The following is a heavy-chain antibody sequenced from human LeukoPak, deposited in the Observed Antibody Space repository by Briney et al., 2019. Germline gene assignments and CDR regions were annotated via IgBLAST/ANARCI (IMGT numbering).Heavy chain of an antibody. CDR1: GYTLTELS. Sequence: GASVKVSCKVSGYTLTELSMHRVRQAPGKGLEWMGGFDPEDGETIYAQKFQGRVTMTEDTSTDTAYMELSSLRSEDTAVYYCATAGFLDYYDSSGYYRRFDYWGQGTLVTVSS. D-gene: IGHD3-22*01. V-gene: IGHV1-24*01. J-gene: IGHJ4*02. CDR2: FDPEDGET. CDR3: ATAGFLDYYDSSGYYRRFDY.